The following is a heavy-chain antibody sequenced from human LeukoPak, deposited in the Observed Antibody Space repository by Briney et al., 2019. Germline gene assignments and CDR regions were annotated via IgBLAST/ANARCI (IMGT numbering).Heavy chain of an antibody. V-gene: IGHV3-21*01. J-gene: IGHJ6*02. Sequence: PGGSLRLSCAASGFTFSSYNMNWVRQSPGKGLEWVSSISRSGSYIYYADSVKGRFTISRDNAKNSLYLQMNSLRAEGTAVYYCARDSAGSVVVAATDYGMDVWGQGTTVTVSS. CDR1: GFTFSSYN. CDR2: ISRSGSYI. CDR3: ARDSAGSVVVAATDYGMDV. D-gene: IGHD2-15*01.